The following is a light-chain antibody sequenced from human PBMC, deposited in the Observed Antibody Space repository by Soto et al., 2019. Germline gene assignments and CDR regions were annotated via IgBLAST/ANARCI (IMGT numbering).Light chain of an antibody. CDR3: SSYTGTSPPLV. CDR1: SSDVGRYNL. CDR2: EVS. Sequence: QSVLTQPASVSGSPGQSITISCTGTSSDVGRYNLVSWYQQHPGKAPKLMISEVSNRPSGVSNRFSGSKSGNTASLTISGLQAEDEADYYCSSYTGTSPPLVFGGGTKVTVL. J-gene: IGLJ3*02. V-gene: IGLV2-14*02.